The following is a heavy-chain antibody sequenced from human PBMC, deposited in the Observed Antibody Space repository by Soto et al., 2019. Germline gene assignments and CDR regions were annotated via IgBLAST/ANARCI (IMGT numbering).Heavy chain of an antibody. J-gene: IGHJ5*02. D-gene: IGHD3-10*01. Sequence: QVQLQESGPGLVKPSQTLSLTCTVSGGSISSGGYYWSWIRQHPGKGLEWIGYIYYSGSTYYNPSLMSRVTISVDTSKNQFSLKLSSVTAADTAVYYCARDKGAIRITMVRGVILDWFDPWGQGTLVTVSS. V-gene: IGHV4-31*03. CDR1: GGSISSGGYY. CDR2: IYYSGST. CDR3: ARDKGAIRITMVRGVILDWFDP.